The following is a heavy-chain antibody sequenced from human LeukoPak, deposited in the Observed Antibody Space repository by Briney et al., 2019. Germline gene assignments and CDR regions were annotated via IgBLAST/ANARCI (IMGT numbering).Heavy chain of an antibody. V-gene: IGHV3-53*01. CDR2: IYSGGST. CDR3: ARDPRYYRSGYFDS. D-gene: IGHD3-3*01. CDR1: GVIVSNNY. J-gene: IGHJ4*01. Sequence: GGSLRLSCAASGVIVSNNYMSWVRQAPGKGLEWISVIYSGGSTYYADSVKGRFTISRDNSKNTLYLQMNSLTAEDTAVYYCARDPRYYRSGYFDSWGHGTLVTVSS.